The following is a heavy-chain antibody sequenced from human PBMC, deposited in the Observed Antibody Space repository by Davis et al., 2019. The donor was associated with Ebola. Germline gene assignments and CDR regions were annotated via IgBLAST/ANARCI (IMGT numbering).Heavy chain of an antibody. D-gene: IGHD3-22*01. J-gene: IGHJ4*02. V-gene: IGHV5-51*01. CDR3: ARAPYYYDVSGFYGDY. CDR1: GSSFTSYW. Sequence: PGGSLRLSCKGSGSSFTSYWIAWVRQLPGKGLEWMGIIYPGDSDTRYSPSFLGQVTISADKSISTAYLQWRSLKASDTAMYFCARAPYYYDVSGFYGDYWGQGTLVTVSS. CDR2: IYPGDSDT.